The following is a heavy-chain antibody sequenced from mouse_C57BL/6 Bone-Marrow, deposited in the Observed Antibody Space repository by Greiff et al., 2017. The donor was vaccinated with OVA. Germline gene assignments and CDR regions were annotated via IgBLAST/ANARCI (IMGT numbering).Heavy chain of an antibody. CDR3: TRRDGYYLGDY. CDR2: IRNKANNPEP. V-gene: IGHV6-6*01. Sequence: EVKLVESGGGLVQPGGSMKLSCAASGFTFSDAWMDWVRQSPEKGLEWVAEIRNKANNPEPYYAESVKGRFTISRDDSKSIDYLQMTSVRAEDTGIDYCTRRDGYYLGDYWGQGTSVTVSS. D-gene: IGHD2-3*01. J-gene: IGHJ4*01. CDR1: GFTFSDAW.